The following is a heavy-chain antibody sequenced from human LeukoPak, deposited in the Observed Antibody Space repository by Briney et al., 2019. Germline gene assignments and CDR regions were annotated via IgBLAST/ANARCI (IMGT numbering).Heavy chain of an antibody. D-gene: IGHD3-16*02. V-gene: IGHV3-53*01. J-gene: IGHJ1*01. CDR1: GFTVSSNY. Sequence: GGPLRLSCAASGFTVSSNYMSWVRQAPGKGLEWVSVIYSGGSTYYADSVKVRFTISRDNSKNTLYLQMNSLRAEDAAVYYCAKEGVWGSYHVDQHWGLGILATVSS. CDR3: AKEGVWGSYHVDQH. CDR2: IYSGGST.